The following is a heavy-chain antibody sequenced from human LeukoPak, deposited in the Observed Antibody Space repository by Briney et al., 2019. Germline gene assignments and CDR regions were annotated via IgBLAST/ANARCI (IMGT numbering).Heavy chain of an antibody. CDR3: AKDRPKGGYSYGLHVEGVDY. CDR2: IRASGGGT. D-gene: IGHD5-18*01. V-gene: IGHV3-23*01. J-gene: IGHJ4*02. CDR1: GFTFTNYA. Sequence: GGSLRLSCAASGFTFTNYAMNWVRQAPGKGLEWVSAIRASGGGTYYADSVKGRFTISRDNSKNTLYLQMNSLRAEDTAVYYCAKDRPKGGYSYGLHVEGVDYWGQGTLVTVSS.